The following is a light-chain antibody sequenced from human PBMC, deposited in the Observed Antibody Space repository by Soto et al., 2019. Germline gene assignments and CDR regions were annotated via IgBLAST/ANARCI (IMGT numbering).Light chain of an antibody. CDR2: GAS. V-gene: IGKV3-15*01. Sequence: EIVMTQSPATLSVSPGGRATLSCRASQSIGDTLASYQQKPGQAPRLLIYGASSRVTGFPARFSGSGSRTDFTLTISSLQSDDFAVYSCQQYDNWPWTFGQGTKVEIK. CDR1: QSIGDT. CDR3: QQYDNWPWT. J-gene: IGKJ1*01.